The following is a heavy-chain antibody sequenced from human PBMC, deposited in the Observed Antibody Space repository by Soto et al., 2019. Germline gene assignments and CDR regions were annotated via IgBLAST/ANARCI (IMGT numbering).Heavy chain of an antibody. D-gene: IGHD6-6*01. CDR2: IYSNGDT. V-gene: IGHV4-31*03. CDR3: ARRGGSSSGYYYYAMDV. J-gene: IGHJ6*02. CDR1: SDSMNSGGYY. Sequence: SETLSLTCSVSSDSMNSGGYYWSWIRQHPGKGLEWIGYIYSNGDTYYNPSLKSRVTISVDTSKNQFSLNLTSVTAADTAVYYCARRGGSSSGYYYYAMDVWGQGTTVTVSS.